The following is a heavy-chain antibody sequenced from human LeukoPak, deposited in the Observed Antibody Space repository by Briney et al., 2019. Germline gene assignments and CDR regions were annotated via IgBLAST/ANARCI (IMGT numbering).Heavy chain of an antibody. J-gene: IGHJ4*02. CDR3: ARARGDTADFDH. CDR2: ISSSSSYI. Sequence: GGSLRLSCAAPGFTFSSYRINWVRQALGKGLEWVSTISSSSSYIYYADSVKGRFTISRDNAKNSVYLQMNSLRAEDTAVYYCARARGDTADFDHWGQGTLVIVSS. V-gene: IGHV3-21*01. CDR1: GFTFSSYR. D-gene: IGHD5-18*01.